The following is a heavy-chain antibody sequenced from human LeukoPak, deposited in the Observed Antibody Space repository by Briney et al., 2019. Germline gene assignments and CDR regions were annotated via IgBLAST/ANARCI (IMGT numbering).Heavy chain of an antibody. D-gene: IGHD3-22*01. CDR1: GFTFSSYG. CDR3: AKYYYDSSGYYLVWYFDL. J-gene: IGHJ2*01. Sequence: GGSLRLSCAASGFTFSSYGMHWVRQAPGKGLEWVAFIRYDGSNKYYADSVKGRFTISRDNSKNTLYLQMNSLRAEDTAVYYCAKYYYDSSGYYLVWYFDLWGRGTLVTVSS. CDR2: IRYDGSNK. V-gene: IGHV3-30*02.